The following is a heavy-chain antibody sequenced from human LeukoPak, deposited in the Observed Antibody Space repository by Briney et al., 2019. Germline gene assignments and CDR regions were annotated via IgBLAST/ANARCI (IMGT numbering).Heavy chain of an antibody. D-gene: IGHD2-8*01. CDR3: ARGCTNPYCQEYFQH. J-gene: IGHJ1*01. CDR2: IYYSGST. CDR1: GGSISSYY. Sequence: SETLSLTCTVSGGSISSYYWSWIRQPPGKGLEWIGYIYYSGSTNYNPSLKSRVTISVDTSKNQFSLKLSSVTAADTAVYYCARGCTNPYCQEYFQHWGQGTLVTVSS. V-gene: IGHV4-59*01.